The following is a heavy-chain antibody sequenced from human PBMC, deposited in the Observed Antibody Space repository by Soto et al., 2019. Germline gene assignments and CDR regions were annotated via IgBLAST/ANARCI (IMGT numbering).Heavy chain of an antibody. Sequence: PGGSLRLSCAASGFTFSSYSMNWVRQAPGKGLERVSYISSSSSTIYYADSVKGRYTISRDNAKNTLKLQMNILRAVDSVVYYCARPRISTYYYMDVWGKGTTVTVSS. CDR3: ARPRISTYYYMDV. D-gene: IGHD3-16*02. CDR1: GFTFSSYS. CDR2: ISSSSSTI. J-gene: IGHJ6*03. V-gene: IGHV3-48*01.